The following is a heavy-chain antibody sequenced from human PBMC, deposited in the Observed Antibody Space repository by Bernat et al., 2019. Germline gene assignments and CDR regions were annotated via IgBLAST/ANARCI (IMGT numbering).Heavy chain of an antibody. V-gene: IGHV3-53*01. CDR1: GFTVSSNY. J-gene: IGHJ2*01. CDR3: ARDRAILEGKDIYWYFDL. CDR2: IYSGGST. D-gene: IGHD3-3*01. Sequence: EVQLVESGGGLIQPGGSLRLSCAASGFTVSSNYMSWVRQAPGKGLEWVSVIYSGGSTYDADSVKGRFTISRDNSKNTLYLQMNSLRAEDTAVYYCARDRAILEGKDIYWYFDLWGRGTLVTVSS.